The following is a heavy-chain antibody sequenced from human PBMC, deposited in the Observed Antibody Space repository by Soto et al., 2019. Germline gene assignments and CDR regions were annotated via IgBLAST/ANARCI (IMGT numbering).Heavy chain of an antibody. J-gene: IGHJ4*02. Sequence: GGSLRLSCAASRFTFSSYAMSWVRQAPGKGLEWVSAISGSGGSTYYADSVKGRFTISRDNSKNTLYLQMNSLRAEDTAVYYCAKDLTPVTTASWGQGTLVTVSS. D-gene: IGHD4-17*01. CDR3: AKDLTPVTTAS. V-gene: IGHV3-23*01. CDR2: ISGSGGST. CDR1: RFTFSSYA.